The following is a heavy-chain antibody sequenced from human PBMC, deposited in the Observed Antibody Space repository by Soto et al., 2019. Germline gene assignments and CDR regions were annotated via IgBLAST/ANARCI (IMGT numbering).Heavy chain of an antibody. CDR3: SRHEEGRRVVFYGMDV. CDR2: VRSKIHNYAT. J-gene: IGHJ6*02. V-gene: IGHV3-73*01. Sequence: PGRSLRLSWSASRFSFSRSDLHWVRQAPGKGLEWVGRVRSKIHNYATSFADSVRGRFTISRNDSDSTVSLEMSGLKSEDTALYYCSRHEEGRRVVFYGMDVWGQGTTGTVSS. CDR1: RFSFSRSD. D-gene: IGHD3-3*01.